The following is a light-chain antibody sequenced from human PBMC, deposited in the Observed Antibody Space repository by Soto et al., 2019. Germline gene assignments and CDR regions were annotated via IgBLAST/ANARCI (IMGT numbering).Light chain of an antibody. CDR3: SSYSDSDTNV. CDR2: AVN. J-gene: IGLJ1*01. CDR1: SSDVGAYVY. Sequence: QSALTQPASVSGSPQQSVTISCGGTSSDVGAYVYVSWYQQYPGKDPKLIIYAVNNPASGVSGRFSGSKSDTTAYLTISGLQAEDEAEYYCSSYSDSDTNVFGSGTEVTLL. V-gene: IGLV2-14*03.